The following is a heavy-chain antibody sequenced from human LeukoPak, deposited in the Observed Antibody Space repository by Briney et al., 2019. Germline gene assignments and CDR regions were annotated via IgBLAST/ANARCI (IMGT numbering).Heavy chain of an antibody. CDR1: GGSISSYY. Sequence: SETLSLTCTVSGGSISSYYWSWIRQPPGKGLEWIGYIYYSGSTNYNPSLKSRVTISVDTSKNQFSLKLSSVTAADTAVYYCARVHYYGSGLQFDYWGQGTLVTVSS. CDR2: IYYSGST. CDR3: ARVHYYGSGLQFDY. D-gene: IGHD3-10*01. J-gene: IGHJ4*02. V-gene: IGHV4-59*01.